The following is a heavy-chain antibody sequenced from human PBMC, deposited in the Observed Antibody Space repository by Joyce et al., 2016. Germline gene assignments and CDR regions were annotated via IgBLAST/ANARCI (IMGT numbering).Heavy chain of an antibody. V-gene: IGHV4-31*03. CDR1: GGSISSGGYY. Sequence: QVQLQESGPGLVKPSQTLSLTCTVSGGSISSGGYYWSWIRQHPGKGLEWIGYIYYGGSTYYNPSLKSRVSMSLDTPKRQFSLKLSSVTAADTAVYYCTRGTMNDSQWGFDPWGRGTLVTVSS. CDR2: IYYGGST. D-gene: IGHD1-26*01. J-gene: IGHJ5*02. CDR3: TRGTMNDSQWGFDP.